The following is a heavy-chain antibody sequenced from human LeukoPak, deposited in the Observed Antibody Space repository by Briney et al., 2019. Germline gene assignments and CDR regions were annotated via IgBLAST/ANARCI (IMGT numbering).Heavy chain of an antibody. CDR2: IYYGGST. D-gene: IGHD1-14*01. V-gene: IGHV4-59*01. CDR1: GGSISSYY. J-gene: IGHJ6*02. CDR3: ARDPAGGYYYYYGMDV. Sequence: PSETLSLTCTVSGGSISSYYWSWVRQPPGKGLEWIGYIYYGGSTNYNPSLKSRVTISVDTSKNQFSLKLSSVTAADTAVYYCARDPAGGYYYYYGMDVWGQGTTVTVSS.